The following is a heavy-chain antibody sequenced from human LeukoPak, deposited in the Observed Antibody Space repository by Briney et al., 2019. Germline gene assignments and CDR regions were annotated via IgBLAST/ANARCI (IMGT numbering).Heavy chain of an antibody. J-gene: IGHJ6*02. CDR2: ISAYNGNT. V-gene: IGHV1-18*01. Sequence: ASVKVSCKASGYTFTSYGISWVRQAPGQGLEWMGWISAYNGNTNYAQKLQGRVTMTTDTSTSTAYMELRSLRSDDTAVYYCASTHEEDNYYDFWSGYYHYYYYGMDVWGQGTTVTVSS. D-gene: IGHD3-3*01. CDR1: GYTFTSYG. CDR3: ASTHEEDNYYDFWSGYYHYYYYGMDV.